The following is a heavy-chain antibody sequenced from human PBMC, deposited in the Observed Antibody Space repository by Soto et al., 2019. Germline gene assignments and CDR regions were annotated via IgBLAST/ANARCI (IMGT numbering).Heavy chain of an antibody. J-gene: IGHJ3*02. D-gene: IGHD6-13*01. CDR2: INTYNGHT. CDR1: GYTFTNYG. V-gene: IGHV1-18*01. Sequence: QVQLVQSGTEVKKPGASVKVSCKASGYTFTNYGISWVRQAPGQGLEWLAWINTYNGHTNYAQKLQGRVTLTTDTSTSTAYMELRSLRSDDTAVYYCAGDLLYSSRSTVRFDIWGQGTMVTVSS. CDR3: AGDLLYSSRSTVRFDI.